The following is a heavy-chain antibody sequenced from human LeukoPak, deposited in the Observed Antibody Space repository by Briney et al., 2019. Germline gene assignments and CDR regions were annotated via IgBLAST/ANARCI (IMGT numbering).Heavy chain of an antibody. CDR3: ARATYCSGDSCYSGIFDY. CDR1: GGSSSDYY. J-gene: IGHJ4*02. Sequence: SETLSLTCAVYGGSSSDYYWSWIRQPPGKGLEWIGETNHSGSTNYNPSLKSRVTISVDTSKNQFCLKLSSVTAADTAVYYCARATYCSGDSCYSGIFDYWGQGTLVTVSS. D-gene: IGHD2-15*01. CDR2: TNHSGST. V-gene: IGHV4-34*01.